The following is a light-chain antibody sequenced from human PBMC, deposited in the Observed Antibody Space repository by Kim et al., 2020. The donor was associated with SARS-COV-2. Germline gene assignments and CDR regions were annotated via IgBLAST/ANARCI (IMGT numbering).Light chain of an antibody. CDR2: GHN. CDR3: NSRLSDDHVV. Sequence: VARRPILTTTRPGDRLRVYSASLYQQRPGPAPILVICGHNSRPAGIADRFSGSSSGNTASLTIAAAQAEDEADYYCNSRLSDDHVVFGGGTQLTVL. V-gene: IGLV3-19*01. CDR1: RLRVYS. J-gene: IGLJ2*01.